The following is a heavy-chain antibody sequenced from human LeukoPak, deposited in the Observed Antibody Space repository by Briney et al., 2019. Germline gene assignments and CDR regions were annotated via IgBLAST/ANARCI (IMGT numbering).Heavy chain of an antibody. Sequence: PGGSLRLSCAASGFTFSSYSMNWVRQAPGKGLEWVSSISSSSSYIYYADSVKGRFTISRDNAKNSLYLQMNSLRAEDTAVYYCARGGDSSSSWVAYFDLAAYFDCWGQGTLVTVSS. CDR2: ISSSSSYI. D-gene: IGHD6-6*01. J-gene: IGHJ4*02. CDR3: ARGGDSSSSWVAYFDLAAYFDC. V-gene: IGHV3-21*03. CDR1: GFTFSSYS.